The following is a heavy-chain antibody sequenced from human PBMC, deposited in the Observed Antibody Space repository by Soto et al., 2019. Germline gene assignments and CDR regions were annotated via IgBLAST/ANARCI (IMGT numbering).Heavy chain of an antibody. D-gene: IGHD1-7*01. CDR2: INSDGSST. Sequence: PGGSLRLSCAASGLTFSSYWMHWVRQAPGKGLVWVSRINSDGSSTSYPDSVKGRFTISRDNAKNTLYLQMNSLRAEDTAVYYCARDYFDRLELPGYYYGKDGCGKWTTVTVSS. CDR3: ARDYFDRLELPGYYYGKDG. CDR1: GLTFSSYW. V-gene: IGHV3-74*01. J-gene: IGHJ6*01.